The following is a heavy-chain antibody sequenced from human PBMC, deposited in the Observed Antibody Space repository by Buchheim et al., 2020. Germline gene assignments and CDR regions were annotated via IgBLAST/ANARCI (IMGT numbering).Heavy chain of an antibody. CDR3: AASTSYYYGMDV. J-gene: IGHJ6*02. CDR1: GFSLSTSGLR. Sequence: QVTLKESGPAPVKPTQTLTLTCNFSGFSLSTSGLRASWIRQPPGKALEWLARIDWDDDKFYSTSLKSRLTISKDTSKNQVVLTMTNMDPVDTATYYCAASTSYYYGMDVWGQGTT. CDR2: IDWDDDK. V-gene: IGHV2-70*04.